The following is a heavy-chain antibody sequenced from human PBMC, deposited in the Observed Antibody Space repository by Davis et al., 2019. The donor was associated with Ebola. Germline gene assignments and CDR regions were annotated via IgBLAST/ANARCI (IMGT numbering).Heavy chain of an antibody. CDR1: GFTFSSYA. D-gene: IGHD1-20*01. J-gene: IGHJ1*01. Sequence: GESLKISCAASGFTFSSYAMSWVRQAPGKGLEWVSAISGSGGSTYYADSVKGRFTISRDNSKNTLYLQMNSLRAEDTAVYYCARGKRYNWNAEYFQHWGQGTLVTVSS. V-gene: IGHV3-23*01. CDR2: ISGSGGST. CDR3: ARGKRYNWNAEYFQH.